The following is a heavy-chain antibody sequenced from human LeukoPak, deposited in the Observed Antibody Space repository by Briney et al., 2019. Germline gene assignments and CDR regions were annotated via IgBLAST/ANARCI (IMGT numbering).Heavy chain of an antibody. CDR3: ARGPYTTSSLSGDY. J-gene: IGHJ4*02. Sequence: GGSLRLSCAPPVFSFSSYGARWVRQAPAKGLEWVAVIWYDGRNKHYAASVKGRFTISRDNARNTLFLQKNRLRADNTVVYYWARGPYTTSSLSGDYWGQGTLVTVSS. CDR2: IWYDGRNK. CDR1: VFSFSSYG. V-gene: IGHV3-33*01. D-gene: IGHD6-13*01.